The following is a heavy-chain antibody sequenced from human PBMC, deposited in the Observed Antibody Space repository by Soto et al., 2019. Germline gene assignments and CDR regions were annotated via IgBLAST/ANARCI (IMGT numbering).Heavy chain of an antibody. CDR2: MDPNSGNT. CDR3: ARTLYGDHLDY. J-gene: IGHJ4*02. Sequence: GASVKVSCKASGYTLTSYDINCVRQATGQGLEWMGWMDPNSGNTGYAQKFQGRVTMTRNTSISTAYMERSSLRSDDTAVYYCARTLYGDHLDYWGQGTLVTVSS. D-gene: IGHD4-17*01. CDR1: GYTLTSYD. V-gene: IGHV1-8*01.